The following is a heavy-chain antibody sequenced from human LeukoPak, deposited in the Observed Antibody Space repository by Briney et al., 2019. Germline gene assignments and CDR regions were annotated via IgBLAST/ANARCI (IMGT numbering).Heavy chain of an antibody. CDR1: GFTVSSNY. V-gene: IGHV3-53*01. Sequence: GGSLRLSCAASGFTVSSNYMSWVRQAPGKGLEWVSVIYSGGSTYYADSVKGRFTISRDNSKNTLYLQMNSLRAEDTAVYYCARASTEGYSGYDYFDYWGQGTLVTVSS. CDR3: ARASTEGYSGYDYFDY. D-gene: IGHD5-12*01. CDR2: IYSGGST. J-gene: IGHJ4*02.